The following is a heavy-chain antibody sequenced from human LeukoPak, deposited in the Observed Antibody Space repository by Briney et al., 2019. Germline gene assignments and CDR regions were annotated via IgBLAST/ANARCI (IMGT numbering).Heavy chain of an antibody. D-gene: IGHD5-24*01. J-gene: IGHJ4*02. V-gene: IGHV3-7*03. CDR2: IRQDGREK. CDR3: ARRDDHNGRDY. Sequence: GGSLRLSCAASGFNFSTSWMSWVRQAPGKGLEWVANIRQDGREKYYVASVKGRFTISRDNAKNSLYLQMNSLRAEDTAVYYCARRDDHNGRDYWGQGTLVTVSS. CDR1: GFNFSTSW.